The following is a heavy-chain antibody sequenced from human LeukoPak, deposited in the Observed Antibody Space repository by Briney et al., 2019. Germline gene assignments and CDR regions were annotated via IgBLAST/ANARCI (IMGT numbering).Heavy chain of an antibody. CDR1: GGSISSYY. J-gene: IGHJ4*02. D-gene: IGHD3-16*02. CDR3: ARDGGRVGKLWFYYFDY. CDR2: IYYSGST. Sequence: SETLSLTCTVSGGSISSYYWGWIRQPPGKGLEWIGSIYYSGSTYYNPSLKSRVTIAVDMSKNQFSLKLSSVTAADTAVYYCARDGGRVGKLWFYYFDYWGQGTLVTVSS. V-gene: IGHV4-39*07.